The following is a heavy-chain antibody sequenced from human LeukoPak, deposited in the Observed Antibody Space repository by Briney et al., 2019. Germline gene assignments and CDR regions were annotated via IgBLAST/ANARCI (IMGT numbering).Heavy chain of an antibody. V-gene: IGHV3-23*01. J-gene: IGHJ4*02. CDR3: AKGLISGSSNFDY. CDR1: GFTFSNYV. D-gene: IGHD3-10*01. CDR2: INDSGGRT. Sequence: PGGSLRLSCVASGFTFSNYVMNWVRQAPGKGLEWVSGINDSGGRTYYADSVKGRFTISRDNSKNTLYLQMNSLRVEDTAIYYCAKGLISGSSNFDYWGQGTLVTVSS.